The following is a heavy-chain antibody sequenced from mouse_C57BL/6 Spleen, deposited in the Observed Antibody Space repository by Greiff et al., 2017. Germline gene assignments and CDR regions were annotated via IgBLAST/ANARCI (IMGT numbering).Heavy chain of an antibody. CDR2: IWRGGST. CDR3: AKSSCENSGSSGELGYALDY. D-gene: IGHD1-1*01. J-gene: IGHJ4*01. CDR1: GFSLTSYG. V-gene: IGHV2-5*01. Sequence: QVQLQESGPGLVQPSQSLSITCTVSGFSLTSYGVHWVRQSPGKGLEWLGVIWRGGSTDYNAAFMSRLSITKDNSKSQVFFKMNSLQADDTAIYYCAKSSCENSGSSGELGYALDYWGQGTSVTVSA.